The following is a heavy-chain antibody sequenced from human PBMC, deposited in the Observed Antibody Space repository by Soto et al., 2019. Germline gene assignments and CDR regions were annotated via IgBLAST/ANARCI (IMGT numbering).Heavy chain of an antibody. CDR3: ARGGVDSDIVVVPAAIDAFDI. J-gene: IGHJ3*02. V-gene: IGHV1-2*04. Sequence: ASVKVSCKASGYTFTSYGISWVRQAPGQGLEWMGWINPNSGNTNYAQKFQGWVTMTRDTSISTAYMELSRLRSDDTAVYYCARGGVDSDIVVVPAAIDAFDIWGQGTMVTV. D-gene: IGHD2-2*02. CDR1: GYTFTSYG. CDR2: INPNSGNT.